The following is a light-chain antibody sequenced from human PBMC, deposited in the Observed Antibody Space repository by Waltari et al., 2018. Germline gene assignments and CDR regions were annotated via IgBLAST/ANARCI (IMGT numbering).Light chain of an antibody. V-gene: IGLV2-23*01. CDR1: NSDVGGYDR. CDR3: CSFAGSNTWV. CDR2: EDT. J-gene: IGLJ3*02. Sequence: QSALTQPASVSGSPGQSITISCTGTNSDVGGYDRVSWYQQHPDKAPKVMIYEDTNRPSGVSYRFSGSKSGNTASLTISGLQAEDEADYYCCSFAGSNTWVFGGGTKLTVL.